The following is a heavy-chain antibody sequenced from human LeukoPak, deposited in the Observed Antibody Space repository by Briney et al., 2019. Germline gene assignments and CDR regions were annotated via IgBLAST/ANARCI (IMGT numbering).Heavy chain of an antibody. J-gene: IGHJ5*02. CDR3: ARDEYCGGDCYFWFDP. CDR1: GGTFSSYA. V-gene: IGHV1-69*04. Sequence: GASVKVSCKASGGTFSSYAISWVRQAPGQGLERMGRIIPIFGIANYAQKFQGRVTITADKSTSTAYMELSSLRSEDTAVYYCARDEYCGGDCYFWFDPWGQGTLVTVSS. D-gene: IGHD2-21*02. CDR2: IIPIFGIA.